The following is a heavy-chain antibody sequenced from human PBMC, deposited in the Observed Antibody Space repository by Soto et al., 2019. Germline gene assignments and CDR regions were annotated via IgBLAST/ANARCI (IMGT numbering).Heavy chain of an antibody. CDR2: IYYSGST. CDR1: GASISSYNY. V-gene: IGHV4-31*03. J-gene: IGHJ4*02. CDR3: AREPLT. Sequence: SETLSLTCNVSGASISSYNYWGWFRQHPGKGLEWIGYIYYSGSTYYNPSLKSRVTISVDTSKNQFSLKLSSVTAADTAVYYCAREPLTWGQGTLVTVSS.